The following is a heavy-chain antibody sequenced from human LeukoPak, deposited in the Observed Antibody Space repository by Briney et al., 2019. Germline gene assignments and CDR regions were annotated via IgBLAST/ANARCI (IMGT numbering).Heavy chain of an antibody. D-gene: IGHD3-10*01. V-gene: IGHV3-30*01. J-gene: IGHJ5*02. CDR2: ISYDGSNK. CDR1: GFTFSSYA. CDR3: AIDQESFGESRNWFDP. Sequence: GGSLRLTCAASGFTFSSYAMHWVRQAPGKGLEWVAVISYDGSNKYYADSVKGRFTISRDNSKNTLYLQMNSLRAEDTAVYYCAIDQESFGESRNWFDPWGQGTLVTVSS.